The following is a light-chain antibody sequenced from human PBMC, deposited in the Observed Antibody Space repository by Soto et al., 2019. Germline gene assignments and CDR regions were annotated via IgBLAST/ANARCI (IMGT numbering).Light chain of an antibody. CDR3: QSYDSSLSGSHVV. CDR1: SSNIGAGYD. Sequence: QSALTQPPSVSGAPGQRVTISCTGSSSNIGAGYDVHWYQQLPGTAPKLLIYGNSNRPSGVPDRFSGSKSGTSASLAITGLQADDEADYYCQSYDSSLSGSHVVFGGGTKLTVL. V-gene: IGLV1-40*01. CDR2: GNS. J-gene: IGLJ2*01.